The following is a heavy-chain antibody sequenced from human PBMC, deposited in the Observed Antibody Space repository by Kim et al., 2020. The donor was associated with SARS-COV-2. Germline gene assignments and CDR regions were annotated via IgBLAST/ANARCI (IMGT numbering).Heavy chain of an antibody. CDR1: GGSISSSSYY. J-gene: IGHJ4*02. Sequence: SETLSLTCTVSGGSISSSSYYWGWIRQPPGKGLEWIGSIYYSGSTYYNPSLKSRVTISVDTSKNQFSLKLSSVTAADTAVYYCARREDGDYSDYWGQGTLVTVSS. D-gene: IGHD4-17*01. CDR2: IYYSGST. CDR3: ARREDGDYSDY. V-gene: IGHV4-39*01.